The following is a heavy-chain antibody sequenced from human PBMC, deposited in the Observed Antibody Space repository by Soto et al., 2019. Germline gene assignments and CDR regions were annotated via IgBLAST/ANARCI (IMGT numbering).Heavy chain of an antibody. D-gene: IGHD2-15*01. CDR2: ISYDGSKK. V-gene: IGHV3-30-3*01. Sequence: GGSLRLSCTASGFTFSSHGMHWVRQAPGKGLEWVAVISYDGSKKYYADSVKGRFTISRGNSKNTLYLQMNSLRVEDTAVYYCASMLGSGVGELANWFDPWGQGTLVTVSS. CDR3: ASMLGSGVGELANWFDP. J-gene: IGHJ5*02. CDR1: GFTFSSHG.